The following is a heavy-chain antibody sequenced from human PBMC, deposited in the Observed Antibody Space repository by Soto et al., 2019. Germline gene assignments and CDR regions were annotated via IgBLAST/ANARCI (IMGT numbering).Heavy chain of an antibody. CDR1: GFTVSSNY. D-gene: IGHD6-6*01. CDR2: IYSGGST. J-gene: IGHJ6*02. V-gene: IGHV3-53*01. CDR3: ARDPSGSSSSLGGMDV. Sequence: GGSLRLSCAASGFTVSSNYMSWVRQAPGKGLEWVSVIYSGGSTYYADSVKGRFTISRDNSKNTLYLQMNSLRAEDTAVYYCARDPSGSSSSLGGMDVWGQGTTVTVSS.